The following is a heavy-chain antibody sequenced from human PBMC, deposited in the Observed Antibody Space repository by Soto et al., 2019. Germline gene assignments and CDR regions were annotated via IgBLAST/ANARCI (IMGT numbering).Heavy chain of an antibody. Sequence: GGSLRLSCAASGFTFRGYAMGWVRQAPGKGLEWVSTMTKNGDTTYYADSVKGRFTISRDNAKNTLYVQMNSLRVEDTAVYYCAKFSGWETRDYYFDYWGQGSLVTVSS. CDR2: MTKNGDTT. J-gene: IGHJ4*02. CDR1: GFTFRGYA. CDR3: AKFSGWETRDYYFDY. V-gene: IGHV3-23*01. D-gene: IGHD6-19*01.